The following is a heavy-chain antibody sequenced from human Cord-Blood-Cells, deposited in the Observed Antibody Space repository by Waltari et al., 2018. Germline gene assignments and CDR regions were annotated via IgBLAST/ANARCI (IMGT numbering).Heavy chain of an antibody. J-gene: IGHJ3*02. D-gene: IGHD6-13*01. CDR1: GFSLSNARMG. V-gene: IGHV2-26*01. CDR3: ARIRRSSSWYKDDAFDI. CDR2: IFSNDEK. Sequence: QVTLKESGPVLVKPTETLTLTCTVSGFSLSNARMGVSWIRQPPGKALEWLAHIFSNDEKSYSTSLKSRLTISKDISKSQVVLTMTNMDPVDTATYYCARIRRSSSWYKDDAFDIWGQGTMVTVSS.